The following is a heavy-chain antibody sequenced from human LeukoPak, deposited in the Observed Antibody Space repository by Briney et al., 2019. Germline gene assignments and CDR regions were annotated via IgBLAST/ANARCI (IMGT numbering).Heavy chain of an antibody. Sequence: PGGSLRLSCATSGFTFSSYEMNWVRQAPGKGLEWVAVISYDGSNKYYADSVKGRFTISRDNSKNTLYLQMNSLRAEDTAVYFCASGKCRYGDNWFDPWGQGTLVTVSS. CDR2: ISYDGSNK. D-gene: IGHD5-18*01. CDR3: ASGKCRYGDNWFDP. V-gene: IGHV3-30*04. CDR1: GFTFSSYE. J-gene: IGHJ5*02.